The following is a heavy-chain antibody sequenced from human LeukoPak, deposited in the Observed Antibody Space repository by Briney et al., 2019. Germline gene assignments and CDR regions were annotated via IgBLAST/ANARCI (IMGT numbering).Heavy chain of an antibody. D-gene: IGHD6-6*01. V-gene: IGHV1-2*02. CDR3: ARLRIAARPFDY. CDR1: GYTFTGYY. Sequence: ASVKVSCKASGYTFTGYYMHWVRQAPGQGLEWMGWINPNSGGTNYAQKFPGRVTMTRGTSISTAYMELSRLRSDDTAVYYCARLRIAARPFDYWGQGTLVTVSS. CDR2: INPNSGGT. J-gene: IGHJ4*02.